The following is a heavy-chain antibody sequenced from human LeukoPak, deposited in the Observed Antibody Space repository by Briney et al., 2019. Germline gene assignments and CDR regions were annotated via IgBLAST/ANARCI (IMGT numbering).Heavy chain of an antibody. V-gene: IGHV3-48*01. Sequence: PGGSLRLSCAASGFTFSSYSMNWLRQAPGKGLGWVSYISSSSSTIYYADSVKGRFTISRDNAKNSLYLQMNSLRAEDTAVYYCARDATIFGVVITDYWGQGTLVTVSS. CDR2: ISSSSSTI. D-gene: IGHD3-3*01. CDR3: ARDATIFGVVITDY. CDR1: GFTFSSYS. J-gene: IGHJ4*02.